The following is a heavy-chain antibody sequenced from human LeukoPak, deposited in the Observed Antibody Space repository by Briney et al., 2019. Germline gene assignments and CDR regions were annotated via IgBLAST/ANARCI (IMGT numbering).Heavy chain of an antibody. Sequence: PGGSLRLSCVASGFTFSRYGMHWVRQAPGKGLEWVSYISSSSSHTNYADSVKGRFTISRDNAKNSLYLQMNSLRAEDTAVYYCATSLASSGRFDYWGQGTLVTVSS. V-gene: IGHV3-21*05. CDR2: ISSSSSHT. D-gene: IGHD3-22*01. CDR3: ATSLASSGRFDY. J-gene: IGHJ4*02. CDR1: GFTFSRYG.